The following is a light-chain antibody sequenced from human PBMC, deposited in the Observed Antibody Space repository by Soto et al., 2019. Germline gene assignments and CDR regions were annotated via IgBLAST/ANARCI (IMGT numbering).Light chain of an antibody. V-gene: IGKV4-1*01. Sequence: DIVLTQSPASLAVSLGERATINCKSSQSVLYSSNNKNYLAWYQQKPGRAPKLLIYDASNLEAGVPSRFRGSGSGTDFTFTISRLQPEDIATYYCQQYENLPTFGQGTRLEIK. CDR1: QSVLYSSNNKNY. CDR3: QQYENLPT. CDR2: DAS. J-gene: IGKJ5*01.